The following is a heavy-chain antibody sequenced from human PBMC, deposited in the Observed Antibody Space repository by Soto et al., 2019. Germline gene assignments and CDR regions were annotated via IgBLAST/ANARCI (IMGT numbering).Heavy chain of an antibody. V-gene: IGHV3-73*01. J-gene: IGHJ4*02. CDR3: TRLQPGYCSGGSCYFDY. CDR1: GFTFSGSA. D-gene: IGHD2-15*01. CDR2: IRSKANSYAT. Sequence: GGSLRLSCAASGFTFSGSAMHWVRQASGKGLEWVGRIRSKANSYATAYAASVKGRFTISRDDSKNTAYLQMNSLKTEDTAVYYCTRLQPGYCSGGSCYFDYWGQGTLVTVSS.